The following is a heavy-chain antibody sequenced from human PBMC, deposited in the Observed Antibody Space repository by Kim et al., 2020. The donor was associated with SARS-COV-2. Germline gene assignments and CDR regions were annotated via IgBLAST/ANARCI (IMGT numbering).Heavy chain of an antibody. D-gene: IGHD3-10*01. CDR1: GGSISSGGYY. Sequence: SETLSLTCTVSGGSISSGGYYWSWIRQHPGKGLEWIGYIYYSGSTYYNPSLKSRVTISVDTSKNQFSLKLSSVTAADTAVYYCARAGLWFGEYAFDIWGQGTMVTVSS. CDR2: IYYSGST. CDR3: ARAGLWFGEYAFDI. V-gene: IGHV4-31*03. J-gene: IGHJ3*02.